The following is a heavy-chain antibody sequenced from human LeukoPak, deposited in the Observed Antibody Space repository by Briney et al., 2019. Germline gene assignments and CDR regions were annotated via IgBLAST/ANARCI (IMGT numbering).Heavy chain of an antibody. CDR2: IYYTEST. CDR3: ARQKQYGDPRWFDY. D-gene: IGHD4-17*01. Sequence: SETLSLTCTVSSGSIRSGNYYWGWIRQPPGKGLKWIGSIYYTESTSYNPSLKSRVTISLDTSKNQFSLKLSSVTAADTAVYYCARQKQYGDPRWFDYWGQGTLVTVSS. J-gene: IGHJ4*02. V-gene: IGHV4-39*01. CDR1: SGSIRSGNYY.